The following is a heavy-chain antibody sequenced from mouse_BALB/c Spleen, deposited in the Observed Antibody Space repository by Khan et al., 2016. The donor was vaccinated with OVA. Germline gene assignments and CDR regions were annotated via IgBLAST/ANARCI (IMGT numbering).Heavy chain of an antibody. J-gene: IGHJ3*01. V-gene: IGHV5-9-3*01. Sequence: EVQLVESGGGLVKPGGSLRLSCAASGFTFSTYAMSWVRQTPEKRLDWVATINSDGDYTYFPDNVTGRFTISRDNAKHTRILQRTMLRSEDTAIYYCARSPYGNFAYWGQGTLVTVSA. D-gene: IGHD2-1*01. CDR1: GFTFSTYA. CDR2: INSDGDYT. CDR3: ARSPYGNFAY.